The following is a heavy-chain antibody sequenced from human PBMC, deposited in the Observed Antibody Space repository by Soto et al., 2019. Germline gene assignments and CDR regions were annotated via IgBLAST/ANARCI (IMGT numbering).Heavy chain of an antibody. CDR2: ISSDGTTT. CDR3: AIQDCTNDVCLEAAVTVGGALEY. J-gene: IGHJ4*02. CDR1: GFTFSKYW. D-gene: IGHD2-8*01. Sequence: EMQLVESGGGLVQPGTALRLSCAASGFTFSKYWIHWVRQAPGKGPVWVSYISSDGTTTDYADSVKGRFTISRDNAKNTLYLQMDSLRAEDTAVYYCAIQDCTNDVCLEAAVTVGGALEYWGQGAQVTVSS. V-gene: IGHV3-74*01.